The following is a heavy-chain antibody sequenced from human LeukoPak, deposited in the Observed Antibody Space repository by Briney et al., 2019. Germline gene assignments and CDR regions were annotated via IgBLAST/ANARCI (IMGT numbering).Heavy chain of an antibody. CDR2: ISYDGSNK. J-gene: IGHJ4*02. Sequence: GSLRLSCAASGFTFSSYAMHWVRQAPGKGLEWVAVISYDGSNKYYADSVKGRFTISRDNSKNTLYLQMNSLRAEDTAVYYCARAGRSTSRNYFDYWGQGTLVTVSS. D-gene: IGHD2-2*01. CDR3: ARAGRSTSRNYFDY. CDR1: GFTFSSYA. V-gene: IGHV3-30-3*01.